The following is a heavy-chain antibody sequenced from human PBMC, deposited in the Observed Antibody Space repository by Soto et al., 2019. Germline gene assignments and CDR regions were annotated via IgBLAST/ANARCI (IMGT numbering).Heavy chain of an antibody. J-gene: IGHJ4*02. CDR3: ARWGGSSWYDNFDY. V-gene: IGHV1-8*01. D-gene: IGHD6-13*01. CDR1: GYTFTSYD. Sequence: QVQLVQSGAEVKKPGASVKVSCKASGYTFTSYDINWVRQATGQGLEWMGWMNPNSGNTGYAQKFQGRVTMTMNTSISTAYMELSSLRSEDMAVYYCARWGGSSWYDNFDYWGQGTLVTVSS. CDR2: MNPNSGNT.